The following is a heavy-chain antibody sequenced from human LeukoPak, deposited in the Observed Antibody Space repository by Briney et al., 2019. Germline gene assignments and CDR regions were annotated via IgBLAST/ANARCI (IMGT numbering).Heavy chain of an antibody. CDR1: GFTFDDYA. V-gene: IGHV3-20*04. CDR3: ARGVPSSYYDFWSGSGGYFDY. D-gene: IGHD3-3*01. CDR2: INWNGGST. Sequence: GRSLRLSCAASGFTFDDYAMHWVRQAPGKGLEWVSGINWNGGSTGYADSVKGRFTISRDNAKNSLYLQMNSLRAEDTALYYCARGVPSSYYDFWSGSGGYFDYWGQGTLVTVSS. J-gene: IGHJ4*02.